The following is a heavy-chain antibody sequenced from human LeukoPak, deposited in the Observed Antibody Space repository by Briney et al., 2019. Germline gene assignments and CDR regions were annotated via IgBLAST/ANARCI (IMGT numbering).Heavy chain of an antibody. CDR1: GGTFSSYA. CDR3: AFPTDYGDPGGAFDI. V-gene: IGHV1-69*13. CDR2: IIPIFGTA. J-gene: IGHJ3*02. D-gene: IGHD4-17*01. Sequence: SVKVSCKASGGTFSSYAISWVRQAPGQGLEWMGGIIPIFGTANYAQKFQGRVTITADESTSTAYMELSGLRSQDTAVYYCAFPTDYGDPGGAFDIWGQGTMVTVPS.